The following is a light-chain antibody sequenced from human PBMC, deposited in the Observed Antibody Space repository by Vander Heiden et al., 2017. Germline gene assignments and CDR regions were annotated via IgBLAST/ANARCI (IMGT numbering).Light chain of an antibody. CDR1: QDISNY. CDR3: QQDDNLPPIT. CDR2: DAS. V-gene: IGKV1-33*01. J-gene: IGKJ5*01. Sequence: DIQMTQSPSSLSASVGDRVTITCQASQDISNYLNWYQQKPGKAPKLLIYDASNLETGGPSRFSGSGSGTDFTFTISSLQPEDIATYYCQQDDNLPPITFGQGTRLEIK.